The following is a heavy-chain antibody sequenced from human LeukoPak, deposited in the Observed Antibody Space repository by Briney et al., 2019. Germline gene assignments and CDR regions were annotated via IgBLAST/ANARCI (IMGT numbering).Heavy chain of an antibody. Sequence: SETLSLTCTVSGGSISSYYWGWIRQPPGKGLEWIGSIYYSGSTYYNPSLKSRVTISVDTSKNQFSLKLSSVTAADTAVYYCARHVKAWLLYQTGNYFDYWGQGTLVTVSS. CDR2: IYYSGST. CDR3: ARHVKAWLLYQTGNYFDY. J-gene: IGHJ4*02. D-gene: IGHD3-3*01. V-gene: IGHV4-39*01. CDR1: GGSISSYY.